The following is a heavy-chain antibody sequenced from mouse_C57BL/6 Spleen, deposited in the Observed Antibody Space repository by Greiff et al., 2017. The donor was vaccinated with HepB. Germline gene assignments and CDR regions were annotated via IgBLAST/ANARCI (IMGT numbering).Heavy chain of an antibody. Sequence: VQLQQPGAELVRPGSSVKLSCKASGYTFTSYWMHWVKQRPIQGLEWIGNIDPSDSETHYNQKFKEKATLTVDKSSSTAYIQLSSLTSEDSAVYYCARNHNYYGSSYFDYWGQGTTLTVSS. CDR3: ARNHNYYGSSYFDY. J-gene: IGHJ2*01. CDR2: IDPSDSET. CDR1: GYTFTSYW. V-gene: IGHV1-52*01. D-gene: IGHD1-1*01.